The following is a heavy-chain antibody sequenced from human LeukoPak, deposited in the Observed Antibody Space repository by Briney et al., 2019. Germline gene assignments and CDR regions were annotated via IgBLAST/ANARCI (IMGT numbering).Heavy chain of an antibody. CDR2: INHSGST. V-gene: IGHV4-34*01. D-gene: IGHD3-10*01. J-gene: IGHJ3*02. CDR1: GGSFSGYY. Sequence: PSETLSLTCAVYGGSFSGYYWSWIRQPPGKGLEWIGEINHSGSTNYNPSLKSRVTISVDTSKNQFSLKLSSVTAADTAVYYCARLNPLAGSGIERFGAFDIWGQGTMVTVSS. CDR3: ARLNPLAGSGIERFGAFDI.